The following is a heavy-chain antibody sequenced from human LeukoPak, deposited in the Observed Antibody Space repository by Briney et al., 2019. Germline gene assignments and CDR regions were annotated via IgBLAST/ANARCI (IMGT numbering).Heavy chain of an antibody. CDR2: ISSSGSTI. CDR1: GFTFSDYY. Sequence: GGSLRLSCAASGFTFSDYYMSWIRQAPGKGLEWVSYISSSGSTIYYADFVKGRFTISRDNAKNSLYLQMNSLRAEDTAVYYCAREQDGYNDNIDYWGQGTLVTVSS. J-gene: IGHJ4*02. V-gene: IGHV3-11*01. CDR3: AREQDGYNDNIDY. D-gene: IGHD5-24*01.